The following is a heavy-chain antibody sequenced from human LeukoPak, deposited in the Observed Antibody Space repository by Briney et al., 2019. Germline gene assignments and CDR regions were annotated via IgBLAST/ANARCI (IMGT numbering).Heavy chain of an antibody. CDR2: ISGSGGST. CDR3: AKDLSRLYYYYGMDV. D-gene: IGHD2-2*01. Sequence: PGGSLRLSCAASGFTFSSYAMSWVRRAPGKGLEWVSAISGSGGSTYYADSVKGRFTISRDNSKNTLYLQMNSLRAEDTAVYYCAKDLSRLYYYYGMDVWGQGTTVTVSS. CDR1: GFTFSSYA. V-gene: IGHV3-23*01. J-gene: IGHJ6*02.